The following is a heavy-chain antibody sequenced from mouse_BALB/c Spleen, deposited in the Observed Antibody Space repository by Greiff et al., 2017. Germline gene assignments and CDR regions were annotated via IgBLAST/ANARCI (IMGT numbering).Heavy chain of an antibody. D-gene: IGHD1-1*01. Sequence: VKLQESGPGLVAPSQSLSITCTVSGFSLTSYGVHWVRQPPGKGLEWLGVIWAGGSTNYNSALMSRLSISKDNSKSQVFLKMNSLQTDDTAMYYCARKDYYGSRGGFAYWGQGTLVTVSA. CDR1: GFSLTSYG. CDR2: IWAGGST. J-gene: IGHJ3*01. CDR3: ARKDYYGSRGGFAY. V-gene: IGHV2-9*02.